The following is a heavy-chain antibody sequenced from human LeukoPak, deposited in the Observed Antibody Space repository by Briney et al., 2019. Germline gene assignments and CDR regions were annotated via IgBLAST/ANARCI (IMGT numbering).Heavy chain of an antibody. CDR3: ARLRDNRWLLEY. D-gene: IGHD1-14*01. Sequence: SETLSLTCTVSGGSISSSSYYWGWIRQPPGKGLEWIGSIYYSGSTYYNPSLKSRVTISVDTSKNQFSLKLSSVTAADTAFYYCARLRDNRWLLEYWGQGALVTVSS. V-gene: IGHV4-39*01. J-gene: IGHJ4*02. CDR2: IYYSGST. CDR1: GGSISSSSYY.